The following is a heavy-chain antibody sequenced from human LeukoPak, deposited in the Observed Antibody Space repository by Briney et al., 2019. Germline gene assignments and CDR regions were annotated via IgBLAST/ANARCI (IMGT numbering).Heavy chain of an antibody. CDR1: GFTFSSYA. CDR2: IIGSGDRT. J-gene: IGHJ4*02. Sequence: GGSLRLSCAASGFTFSSYAMSWVRQAPGKGLEWVSGIIGSGDRTYYADSVKGRFTISRDNSRNTLSLQMTRLRAEDTAVYYCAKDYDFWSGYYPLWGQGTLVTVSS. V-gene: IGHV3-23*01. CDR3: AKDYDFWSGYYPL. D-gene: IGHD3-3*01.